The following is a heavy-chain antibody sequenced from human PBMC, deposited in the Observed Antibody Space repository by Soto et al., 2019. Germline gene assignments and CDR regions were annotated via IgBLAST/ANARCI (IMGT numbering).Heavy chain of an antibody. CDR2: INHSGST. CDR1: GGSFSGYY. D-gene: IGHD2-15*01. Sequence: SETLSLTCAVYGGSFSGYYWSWIRQPPGKGLEWIGEINHSGSTNYNPSLKSRVTISVDTSKNQFSLKLSSVTAADTAVYYCARGTQDGYYYYYMDVWGKGTTVTVSS. V-gene: IGHV4-34*01. CDR3: ARGTQDGYYYYYMDV. J-gene: IGHJ6*03.